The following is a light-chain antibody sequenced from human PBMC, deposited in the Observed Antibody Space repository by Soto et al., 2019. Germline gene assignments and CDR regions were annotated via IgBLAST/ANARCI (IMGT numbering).Light chain of an antibody. J-gene: IGKJ1*01. CDR2: GAT. CDR3: QQYGSSPQ. V-gene: IGKV3-20*01. Sequence: IVLTQSPGTLSLSPGERATLSCRASQSVSSSYLAWYQQKPGQAPRLLIYGATSRATGIPDRFSGSGSGTDFTHTISRLEPEDFAVYYCQQYGSSPQFGQGTKVEIK. CDR1: QSVSSSY.